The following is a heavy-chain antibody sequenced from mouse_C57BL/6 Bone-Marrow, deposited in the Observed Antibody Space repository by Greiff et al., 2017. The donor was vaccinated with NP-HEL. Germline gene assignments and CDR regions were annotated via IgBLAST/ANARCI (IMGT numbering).Heavy chain of an antibody. J-gene: IGHJ2*01. CDR1: GFTFTDYY. D-gene: IGHD4-1*01. CDR3: AKDWNYFDY. CDR2: VYPYNGGT. Sequence: VQLQQSGPVLVKPGPSVKISCKASGFTFTDYYMHWVKQSHGKSLEWIGLVYPYNGGTNYNGKFKGKATLTADKSSSTAYMQLSSLTSEDSAVYFCAKDWNYFDYWGQGTTLTVSS. V-gene: IGHV1-36*01.